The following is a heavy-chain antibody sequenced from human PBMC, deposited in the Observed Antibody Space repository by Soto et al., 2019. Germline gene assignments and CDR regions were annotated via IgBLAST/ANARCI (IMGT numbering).Heavy chain of an antibody. CDR1: GGSISSGGYY. CDR3: AHTWVIEDYFDY. Sequence: SKTLSLTCTVSGGSISSGGYYWSWIRQHPGKGPEWIGYIYYSGSTYYNPSLKSRVTISVDTSKNQFSLKLSSVTAADTAVYYCAHTWVIEDYFDYWCQAPLASV. J-gene: IGHJ4*02. CDR2: IYYSGST. D-gene: IGHD6-13*01. V-gene: IGHV4-31*03.